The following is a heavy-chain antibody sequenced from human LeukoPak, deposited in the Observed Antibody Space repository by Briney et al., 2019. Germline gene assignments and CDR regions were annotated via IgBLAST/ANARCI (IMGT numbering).Heavy chain of an antibody. CDR2: IIPIFGTA. CDR3: ARDRGLAAVVIRWYNWFDP. J-gene: IGHJ5*02. CDR1: GGTFSSYA. Sequence: SVKVSCKASGGTFSSYAISWVRQAPGQGLEWMGGIIPIFGTANYAQKFQGRVTITADESTSTAYMELSSLRSEDTAVYYCARDRGLAAVVIRWYNWFDPWGQGTLVTVSS. D-gene: IGHD4-23*01. V-gene: IGHV1-69*13.